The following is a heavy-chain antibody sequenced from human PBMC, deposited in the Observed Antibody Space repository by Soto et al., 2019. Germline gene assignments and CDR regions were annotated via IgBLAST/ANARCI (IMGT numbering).Heavy chain of an antibody. CDR3: AKQRDGNSFRYFDY. D-gene: IGHD4-4*01. CDR2: IYHSGST. J-gene: IGHJ4*02. V-gene: IGHV4-30-2*01. CDR1: GGSISSGGYS. Sequence: SETLSLTCAVSGGSISSGGYSWSWIRQPPGKGLEWIGYIYHSGSTYYNPSLKSRVTISVDTSKNQFSLKLSSVTAADTAVYYCAKQRDGNSFRYFDYWGQGTLVTVSS.